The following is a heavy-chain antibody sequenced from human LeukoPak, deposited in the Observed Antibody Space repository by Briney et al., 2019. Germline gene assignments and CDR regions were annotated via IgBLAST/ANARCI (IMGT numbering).Heavy chain of an antibody. CDR3: ARGPVWYQLRNEGSGGYYYYYMDV. CDR2: MNPNSGNT. Sequence: ASVKVSCKASGYTFTSYDINWVRQATGQGLEWMGWMNPNSGNTGYAQKFQGRVTMTRNTFISTAYMDLSSLRSEGTAVYYCARGPVWYQLRNEGSGGYYYYYMDVWGKGTTVTVSS. CDR1: GYTFTSYD. J-gene: IGHJ6*03. D-gene: IGHD2-2*01. V-gene: IGHV1-8*01.